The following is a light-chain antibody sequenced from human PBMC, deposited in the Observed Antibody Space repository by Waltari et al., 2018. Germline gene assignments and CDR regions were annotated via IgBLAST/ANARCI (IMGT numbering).Light chain of an antibody. CDR2: YRSDSDK. CDR1: SDINFDTSR. CDR3: MIWHINAVV. Sequence: QAVLTQPSSLSASPGTSASLTCTLRSDINFDTSRIYRHQQKHGSPPQYLLRYRSDSDKHQDSRVPRRFSGSKDASANAGILLISGLQSEDEADYYCMIWHINAVVFGGGTTLTVL. V-gene: IGLV5-45*03. J-gene: IGLJ2*01.